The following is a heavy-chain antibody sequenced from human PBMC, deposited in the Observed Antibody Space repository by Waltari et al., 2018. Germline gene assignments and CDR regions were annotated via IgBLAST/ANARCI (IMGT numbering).Heavy chain of an antibody. D-gene: IGHD3-22*01. CDR2: IYYSGST. CDR3: ARDRYYDSSGYYYDY. V-gene: IGHV4-31*03. J-gene: IGHJ4*02. Sequence: QVQLQESGPGLVKPSQTLSLTCTVSGGSISSGGYYWSWIRQHPGKGLEWIGYIYYSGSTYYNPSLKRRVTISVDTSKNQFSLKLSSVTAADTAVYYCARDRYYDSSGYYYDYWGQGTLVTVSS. CDR1: GGSISSGGYY.